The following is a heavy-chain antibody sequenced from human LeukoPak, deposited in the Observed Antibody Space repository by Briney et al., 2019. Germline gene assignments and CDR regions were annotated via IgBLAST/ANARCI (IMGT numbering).Heavy chain of an antibody. Sequence: PGGSLRLSCAASGFTFSSYAMHWVRQAPGKGLEYVSAISSNGGSTYYANSVKGRFTISRDNSKNTLYLQMGSLRAEDMAVYYCARGSGSYYNTPYDYWGQGTLVTVSS. CDR1: GFTFSSYA. D-gene: IGHD3-10*01. CDR2: ISSNGGST. CDR3: ARGSGSYYNTPYDY. J-gene: IGHJ4*02. V-gene: IGHV3-64*01.